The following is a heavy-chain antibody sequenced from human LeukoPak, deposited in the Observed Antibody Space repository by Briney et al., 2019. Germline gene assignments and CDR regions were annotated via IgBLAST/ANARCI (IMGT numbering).Heavy chain of an antibody. CDR1: GFTFSNAW. Sequence: GRSLRLSCAASGFTFSNAWMSWVRQAPGKGLEWVGRIKSKTDGGTTDYAAPVKGRFTISRDDSKNTLYLQMNSLKTEDTAVYYCTTAPALGGENAFDIWGQGTMVTVSS. CDR2: IKSKTDGGTT. CDR3: TTAPALGGENAFDI. V-gene: IGHV3-15*01. D-gene: IGHD3-16*01. J-gene: IGHJ3*02.